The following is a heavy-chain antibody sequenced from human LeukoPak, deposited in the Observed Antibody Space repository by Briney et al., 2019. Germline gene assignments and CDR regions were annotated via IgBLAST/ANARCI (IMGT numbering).Heavy chain of an antibody. J-gene: IGHJ4*02. CDR2: IYYGGSP. CDR1: GGSISTTTNS. Sequence: PSETLSLTCNVSGGSISTTTNSWGWAWIRQRPTKGLEWIGSIYYGGSPYYTSSLKSRVTISVDTSKNQFSLKLASLTAADTAVYYCARTEWFPFDYWGQGTLVTVSS. D-gene: IGHD3-3*01. CDR3: ARTEWFPFDY. V-gene: IGHV4-39*01.